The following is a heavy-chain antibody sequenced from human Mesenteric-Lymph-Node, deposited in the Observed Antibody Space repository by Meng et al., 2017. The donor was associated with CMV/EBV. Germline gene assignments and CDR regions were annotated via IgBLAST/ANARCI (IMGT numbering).Heavy chain of an antibody. CDR2: VQYEGRSK. D-gene: IGHD3-10*01. V-gene: IGHV3-30*02. Sequence: GESLKISCEASGFTFSNYGMHWVRQAPGKGLEWVAFVQYEGRSKYYPDSMEGRFTVSRDNSKNTLYLQMNSLRPEDTAVYYCARTFYGSGSPIDYWGQGTLVTVSS. J-gene: IGHJ4*02. CDR3: ARTFYGSGSPIDY. CDR1: GFTFSNYG.